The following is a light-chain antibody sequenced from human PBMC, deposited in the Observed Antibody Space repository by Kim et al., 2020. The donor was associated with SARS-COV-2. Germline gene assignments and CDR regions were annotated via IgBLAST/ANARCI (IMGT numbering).Light chain of an antibody. Sequence: GQSVTIPCTGTSSDVGDYDYVSWYQQHPGKAPKLMIYDVSKRPSGVPDRFSGSKSGNTASLTISGLQAEDEADYYCCSYAGSYTYVFGTGTQLTVL. CDR3: CSYAGSYTYV. J-gene: IGLJ1*01. CDR1: SSDVGDYDY. CDR2: DVS. V-gene: IGLV2-11*01.